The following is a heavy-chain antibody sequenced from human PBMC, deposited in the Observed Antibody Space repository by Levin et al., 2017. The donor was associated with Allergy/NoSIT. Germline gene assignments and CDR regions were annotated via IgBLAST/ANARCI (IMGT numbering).Heavy chain of an antibody. CDR3: ARSIRTENSFGDDAFDI. D-gene: IGHD4-23*01. Sequence: SCAASGFTFSDHYMDWVRQAPGKGLEWVGRTKKKANSYITEYAASVKGRFTISRDDSKNSLYLQMNSLKIEDTAVYYCARSIRTENSFGDDAFDIWGQGTMVTVSS. CDR2: TKKKANSYIT. V-gene: IGHV3-72*01. J-gene: IGHJ3*02. CDR1: GFTFSDHY.